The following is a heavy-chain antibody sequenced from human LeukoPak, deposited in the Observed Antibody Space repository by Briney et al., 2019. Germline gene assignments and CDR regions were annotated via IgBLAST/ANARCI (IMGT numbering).Heavy chain of an antibody. CDR2: INPSGGST. J-gene: IGHJ4*02. CDR1: GYTFTSYY. V-gene: IGHV1-46*01. CDR3: ARGVYFDWLIDY. Sequence: ASVKVSCKASGYTFTSYYMHWVRQAPGQGLEWMGVINPSGGSTNYAQKFQGRVTMTTDTSTSTAYMELRSLRSDDTAVYYCARGVYFDWLIDYWGQGTLVTVSS. D-gene: IGHD3-9*01.